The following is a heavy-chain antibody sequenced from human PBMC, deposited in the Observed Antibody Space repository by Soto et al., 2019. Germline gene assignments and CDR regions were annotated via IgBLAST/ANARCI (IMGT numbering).Heavy chain of an antibody. CDR3: ARDIPIRYFDWLSYYYYYGMDV. V-gene: IGHV3-23*01. J-gene: IGHJ6*02. D-gene: IGHD3-9*01. CDR2: ITDSGGDA. CDR1: GITFGSRA. Sequence: PGGSLRLSCVASGITFGSRAMSWVRQAPGEGLEWVSTITDSGGDAKYADSVRGRFTISRDNAKNSLYLQMNSLRAEDTAVYYCARDIPIRYFDWLSYYYYYGMDVWGQGTTVTVSS.